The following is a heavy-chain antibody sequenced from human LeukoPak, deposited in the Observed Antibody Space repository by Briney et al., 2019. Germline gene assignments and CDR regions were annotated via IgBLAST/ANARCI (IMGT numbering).Heavy chain of an antibody. D-gene: IGHD2-15*01. CDR3: ARNLYCSGGSCWYGMDV. Sequence: GGSLRLSCAASGFTVSSNYMSWVRQVPGKGLEWVSVIYSGGSTYYADSVKGRFTISRDNSKNTLYLQMNSLRAEDTAVYYCARNLYCSGGSCWYGMDVWGKGTTVTVSS. CDR1: GFTVSSNY. J-gene: IGHJ6*04. CDR2: IYSGGST. V-gene: IGHV3-53*01.